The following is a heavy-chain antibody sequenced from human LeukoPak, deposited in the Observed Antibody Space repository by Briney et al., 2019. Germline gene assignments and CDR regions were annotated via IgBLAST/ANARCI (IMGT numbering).Heavy chain of an antibody. D-gene: IGHD3-22*01. CDR1: GFTFSSNS. CDR2: ISSSSSYI. J-gene: IGHJ4*02. CDR3: VRGPYSYRNGYYLDY. V-gene: IGHV3-21*01. Sequence: PGGSLRLSCAASGFTFSSNSMNWVRQAPGKGLEWVSSISSSSSYIYYADSVKGRFTISRVNANNSLYLEMNSLRVEDTAVYHCVRGPYSYRNGYYLDYWGQGTLVTVSS.